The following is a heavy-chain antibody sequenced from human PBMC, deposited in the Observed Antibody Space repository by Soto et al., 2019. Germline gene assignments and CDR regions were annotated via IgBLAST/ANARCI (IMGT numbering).Heavy chain of an antibody. V-gene: IGHV4-4*02. CDR2: IYYSGST. D-gene: IGHD4-17*01. J-gene: IGHJ4*02. CDR1: GGSISSSNC. CDR3: ARLYGGNLFDN. Sequence: SETLSLTCAVSGGSISSSNCCSLVRQPPGKGLEWIGEIYYSGSTYYNPSLKSRVTISVDTSKNQFSLKLSSVTAADTAVYYCARLYGGNLFDNRGQGTLVTV.